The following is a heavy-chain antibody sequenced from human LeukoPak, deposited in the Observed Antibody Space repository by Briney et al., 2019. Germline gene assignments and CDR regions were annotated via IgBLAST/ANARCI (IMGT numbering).Heavy chain of an antibody. CDR2: ISSSSSYI. CDR1: GFTFSSYS. D-gene: IGHD3-22*01. Sequence: GGSLRLSCAASGFTFSSYSMNWVRQAPGKGLEWVSSISSSSSYIYYVDSVKGRFTISRDNAKNSLYLQMNSLRAEDTAVYYCARGPSAYYYDSSGYYPDYWGQGTLVTVSS. V-gene: IGHV3-21*01. J-gene: IGHJ4*02. CDR3: ARGPSAYYYDSSGYYPDY.